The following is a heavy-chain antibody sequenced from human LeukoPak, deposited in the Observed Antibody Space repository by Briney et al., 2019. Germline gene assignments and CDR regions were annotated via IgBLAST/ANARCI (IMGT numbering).Heavy chain of an antibody. CDR1: GFTFSDYY. D-gene: IGHD2-2*02. CDR3: ARSPTYQLVYDY. CDR2: ISSSSSYT. V-gene: IGHV3-11*06. Sequence: GALRLSCAASGFTFSDYYMSWIRQAPGKGQEWVSYISSSSSYTNYADSVKGRFTISRDNAKNSLYLQMNSLRAEDTAVYYCARSPTYQLVYDYWGQGTLVTVSS. J-gene: IGHJ4*02.